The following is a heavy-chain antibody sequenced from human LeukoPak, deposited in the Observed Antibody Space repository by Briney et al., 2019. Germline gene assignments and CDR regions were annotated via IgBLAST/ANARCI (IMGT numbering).Heavy chain of an antibody. D-gene: IGHD6-13*01. J-gene: IGHJ4*02. CDR3: ASGRAAAGTFQY. CDR2: IKQDGSEK. V-gene: IGHV3-7*03. CDR1: GFTFSDYW. Sequence: GGSLRLSCAASGFTFSDYWMNWVRQAPGKGLEWLANIKQDGSEKYYVDSVRGRFTISRDNAKNSLCLQMNTLRAEDTAVYYCASGRAAAGTFQYWGQGTLVTVSS.